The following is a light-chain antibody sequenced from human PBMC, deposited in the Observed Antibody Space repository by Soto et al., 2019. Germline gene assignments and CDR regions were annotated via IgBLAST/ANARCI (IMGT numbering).Light chain of an antibody. Sequence: DIQMTQSPSSLSASVGDRVTITCRASQNIRNYLNWYQHRPGKTPNLLVYAASNLRSGVPSRFSGSGSGTLFTLTITTLQPEDFATYYCQQIHSTSSYTFGQGTRVDIK. J-gene: IGKJ2*01. CDR1: QNIRNY. V-gene: IGKV1-39*01. CDR2: AAS. CDR3: QQIHSTSSYT.